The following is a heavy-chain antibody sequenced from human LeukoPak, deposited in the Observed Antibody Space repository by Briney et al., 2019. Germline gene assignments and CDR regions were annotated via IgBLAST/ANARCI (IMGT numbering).Heavy chain of an antibody. CDR2: IYYSEST. CDR3: ARHGPMRIQLWLQGDYYFDY. Sequence: SETLSLTCTVSGGSISSSSYYWGWIRQPPGKGLERIGSIYYSESTYYDSSLKSRVTISVDTSKNQFSLKLSSVTAADTAVYYCARHGPMRIQLWLQGDYYFDYWGQGALVTVSS. J-gene: IGHJ4*02. CDR1: GGSISSSSYY. D-gene: IGHD5-18*01. V-gene: IGHV4-39*01.